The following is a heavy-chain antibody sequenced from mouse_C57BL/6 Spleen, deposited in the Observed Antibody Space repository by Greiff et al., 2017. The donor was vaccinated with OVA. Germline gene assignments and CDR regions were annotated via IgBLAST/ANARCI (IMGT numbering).Heavy chain of an antibody. Sequence: DVKLVESEGGLVQPGRSMKLSCTASGFTFSDYYMAWVRQVPEKGLEWVANINYDGSSTYYLDSLKSRFIISTDNAKNILYLQMSSLKSEDTATYYCARHSNWNWYFDVWGTGTTVTVSS. CDR1: GFTFSDYY. D-gene: IGHD4-1*01. J-gene: IGHJ1*03. CDR2: INYDGSST. CDR3: ARHSNWNWYFDV. V-gene: IGHV5-16*01.